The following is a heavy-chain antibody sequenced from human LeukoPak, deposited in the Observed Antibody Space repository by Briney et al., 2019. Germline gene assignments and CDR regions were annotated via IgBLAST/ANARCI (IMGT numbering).Heavy chain of an antibody. V-gene: IGHV4-59*08. CDR3: ARLKVGYFDY. CDR1: GGSISSYY. Sequence: SETLSLTCTVSGGSISSYYWSWIRQPPGKGLEWIGYIYYSGSTNYNPSLKGRVTISVDTSKNQFSLKLSSVTAADTAVYYCARLKVGYFDYWGQGTLVTASS. D-gene: IGHD3-3*01. J-gene: IGHJ4*02. CDR2: IYYSGST.